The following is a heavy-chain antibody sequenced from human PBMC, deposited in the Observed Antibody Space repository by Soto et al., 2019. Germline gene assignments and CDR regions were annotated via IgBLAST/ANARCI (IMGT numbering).Heavy chain of an antibody. CDR2: ISSYNGNT. CDR3: ARNLGYDLWSGSASRNSCFDY. J-gene: IGHJ4*02. V-gene: IGHV1-18*01. Sequence: QVQLVQSGPEVKKPGASVKVSCKASGYIFTNYGITWVRQAPGQGLEWMGWISSYNGNTNYAQKFQGRLTMTTGKSTSMTYMVVRILRSHDPAVHYWARNLGYDLWSGSASRNSCFDYWGQGTLVTVSS. CDR1: GYIFTNYG. D-gene: IGHD3-3*01.